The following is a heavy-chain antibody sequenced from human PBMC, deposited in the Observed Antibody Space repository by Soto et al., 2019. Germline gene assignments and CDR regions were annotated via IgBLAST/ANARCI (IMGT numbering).Heavy chain of an antibody. J-gene: IGHJ6*02. CDR3: AKDGYCSGGSCYFLNYYYYYGMDV. V-gene: IGHV3-30*18. CDR1: GFTFSSYG. Sequence: LRLSCAASGFTFSSYGMHWVRQAPGKGLEWVAVISYDGSNKYYADSVKGRFTISRDNSKNTLYLQMNSLRAEDTAVYYCAKDGYCSGGSCYFLNYYYYYGMDVWGQGTTVTVSS. CDR2: ISYDGSNK. D-gene: IGHD2-15*01.